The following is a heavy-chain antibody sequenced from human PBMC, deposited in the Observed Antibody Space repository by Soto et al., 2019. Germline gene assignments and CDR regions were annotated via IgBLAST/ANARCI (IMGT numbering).Heavy chain of an antibody. Sequence: GGSLRLSCAASGFTFSSYSMNWVRQAPGKGLEWVSSISSSSSYIYYADSVKGRFTISRDNAKNSLYLQMNSLRAEDTAVYYCARRDYGDYYYYYGMDVWGQGTTVTVSS. CDR3: ARRDYGDYYYYYGMDV. CDR1: GFTFSSYS. V-gene: IGHV3-21*01. CDR2: ISSSSSYI. D-gene: IGHD4-17*01. J-gene: IGHJ6*02.